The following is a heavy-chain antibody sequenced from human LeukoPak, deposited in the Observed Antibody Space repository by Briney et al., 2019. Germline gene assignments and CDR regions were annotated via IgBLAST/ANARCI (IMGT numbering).Heavy chain of an antibody. CDR2: ISSSSSYI. J-gene: IGHJ6*04. CDR3: ARVFVVVTADYYYGMDV. CDR1: RFTFSSYS. Sequence: EGSLRLSCAASRFTFSSYSMNWVRQAPGKGLEWVSSISSSSSYIYYADSVKGRFTISRDNAKNSLYLQMNSLRAEDTAVYYCARVFVVVTADYYYGMDVWGKGTTVTVSS. V-gene: IGHV3-21*01. D-gene: IGHD2-21*02.